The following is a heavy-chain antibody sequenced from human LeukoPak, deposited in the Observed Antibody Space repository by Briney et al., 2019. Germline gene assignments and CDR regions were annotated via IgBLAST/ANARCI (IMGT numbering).Heavy chain of an antibody. J-gene: IGHJ3*02. Sequence: PGGSLRLSCAASGFTFSSYAMHWVRQAPGKGLEWVAVISYDGSNKYYADSVKGRFTISRDNSKNTLYLQMNSLRAEDTAVYYCASGGSYGFGAFDIWGQGTMVTVSS. CDR3: ASGGSYGFGAFDI. D-gene: IGHD1-26*01. CDR2: ISYDGSNK. CDR1: GFTFSSYA. V-gene: IGHV3-30-3*01.